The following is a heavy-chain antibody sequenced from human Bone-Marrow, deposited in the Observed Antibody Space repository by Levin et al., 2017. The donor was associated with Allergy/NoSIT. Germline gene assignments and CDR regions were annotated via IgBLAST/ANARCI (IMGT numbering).Heavy chain of an antibody. CDR1: GFSLSTSGVG. CDR2: IYWNDDK. CDR3: AHRQKDLGGKRYYYDSRPSRRRTDDAFDI. J-gene: IGHJ3*02. Sequence: SQTLSLTCTFSGFSLSTSGVGVGWIRQPPGKALEWLALIYWNDDKRYSPSLKSRLTITKDTSKNQVVLTMTNMDPVDTATYYCAHRQKDLGGKRYYYDSRPSRRRTDDAFDIWGQGTMVTVSS. D-gene: IGHD3-22*01. V-gene: IGHV2-5*01.